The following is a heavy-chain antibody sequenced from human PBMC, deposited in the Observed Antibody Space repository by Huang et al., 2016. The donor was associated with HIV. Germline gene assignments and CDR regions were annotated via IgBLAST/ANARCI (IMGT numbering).Heavy chain of an antibody. J-gene: IGHJ4*02. CDR3: TVLLDY. CDR2: ISGNGNKT. CDR1: GFTFNKYA. V-gene: IGHV3-23*01. Sequence: EVKVLESGGGLVQPGGSLRLSCVASGFTFNKYAMSWVRQATGKGLAGVSLISGNGNKTYYADSVKGRFTISRDNSKNTVYLQMNSLRAEDAALYHCTVLLDYWGQGTPVTVSS.